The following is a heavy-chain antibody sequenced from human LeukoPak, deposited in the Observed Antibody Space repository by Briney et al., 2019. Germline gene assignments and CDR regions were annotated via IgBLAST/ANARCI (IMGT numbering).Heavy chain of an antibody. CDR1: GYSFTSYW. Sequence: GESLKISCKGSGYSFTSYWIGWVRQMPGKGLEWMGIIYPGDSDTRYSPSFRGQVTISADKSISTAYLQWSSLKASDTAMYYCARRTYYYDSSGYSYHQTPLIFDPWGQGTLVTVSS. CDR2: IYPGDSDT. J-gene: IGHJ5*02. CDR3: ARRTYYYDSSGYSYHQTPLIFDP. V-gene: IGHV5-51*01. D-gene: IGHD3-22*01.